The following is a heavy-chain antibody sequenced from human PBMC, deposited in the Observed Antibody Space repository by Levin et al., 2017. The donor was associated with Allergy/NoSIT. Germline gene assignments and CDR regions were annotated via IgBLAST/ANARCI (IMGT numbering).Heavy chain of an antibody. D-gene: IGHD2-2*01. J-gene: IGHJ4*02. CDR1: GYTLSSHA. CDR3: TKDRYCPSPRCPTDY. V-gene: IGHV3-30*18. CDR2: ISDDGSSK. Sequence: QSGGSLRLSCAASGYTLSSHAMHWVRQAPGKGLEWVAVISDDGSSKYYADSVKGRFTISRDSSKNTVYLQMNSLKTEDTAVYYCTKDRYCPSPRCPTDYWGQGTLVTVSS.